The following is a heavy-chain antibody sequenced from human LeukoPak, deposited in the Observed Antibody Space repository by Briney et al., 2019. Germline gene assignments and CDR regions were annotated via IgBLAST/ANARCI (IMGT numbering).Heavy chain of an antibody. CDR2: INHSGST. CDR1: GGSFSGYY. J-gene: IGHJ6*03. D-gene: IGHD4-17*01. V-gene: IGHV4-34*01. CDR3: ARQVYDYGDYVSYYYYYMDV. Sequence: PSETLSLTCAVYGGSFSGYYWSWIRQPPGKGLEWIGEINHSGSTYYNPSLKSRVTISVDTSKNQFSLKLSSVTAADTAVYYCARQVYDYGDYVSYYYYYMDVWGKGTTVTVSS.